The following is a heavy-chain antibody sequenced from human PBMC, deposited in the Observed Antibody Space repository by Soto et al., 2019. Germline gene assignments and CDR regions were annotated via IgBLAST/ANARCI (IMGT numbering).Heavy chain of an antibody. CDR3: ARGLVAIFGVVNGMDV. CDR2: IGTAGDT. J-gene: IGHJ6*02. V-gene: IGHV3-13*01. CDR1: GFTFSSYD. D-gene: IGHD3-3*01. Sequence: GGSLRLSCAASGFTFSSYDMHWVRQATGKGLEWVSAIGTAGDTYYPGSVKGRFTISRENAKNSLYLQVNSLRAGDTAVYYCARGLVAIFGVVNGMDVWGQGTTVTVSS.